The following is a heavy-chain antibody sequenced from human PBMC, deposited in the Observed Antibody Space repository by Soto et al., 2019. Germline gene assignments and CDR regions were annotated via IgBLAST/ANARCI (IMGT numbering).Heavy chain of an antibody. CDR1: GFTFCSYG. CDR2: ISYDGSNK. Sequence: PGESLRLSCAASGFTFCSYGMHWVRLAPGKGLEWVAVISYDGSNKYYADSVKGRFTISRDNSKNTLYLQMNSLRAEDTVVYYCAKDLDILTGDNYYYGMDVWGQGTTVTVSS. CDR3: AKDLDILTGDNYYYGMDV. V-gene: IGHV3-30*18. D-gene: IGHD3-9*01. J-gene: IGHJ6*02.